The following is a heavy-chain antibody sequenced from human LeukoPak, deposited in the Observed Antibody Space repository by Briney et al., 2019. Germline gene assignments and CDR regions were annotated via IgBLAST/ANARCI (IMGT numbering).Heavy chain of an antibody. Sequence: SETLSLTCTVSGGSICGYYCNWLRQPPGKGLEWIGYIYYSGSTNYNPSLKSRVTISVDSSKNQFSLKLASVTAADTAVYYCARGWYFDLWGRGTLVTVSS. CDR3: ARGWYFDL. V-gene: IGHV4-59*01. CDR2: IYYSGST. J-gene: IGHJ2*01. CDR1: GGSICGYY.